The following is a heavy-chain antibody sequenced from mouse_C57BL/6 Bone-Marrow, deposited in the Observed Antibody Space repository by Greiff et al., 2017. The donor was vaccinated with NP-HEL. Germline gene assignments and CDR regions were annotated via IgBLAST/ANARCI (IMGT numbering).Heavy chain of an antibody. CDR3: ARDPHYYAMDY. CDR2: IYPRSGNT. Sequence: VQLQQSGAELARPGASVKLSCTASGYTFTSYGISWVKQRTGQGLEWIGEIYPRSGNTYYTEKFKGKATLTADKSSSTAYMELRRLTSEDSAVYFCARDPHYYAMDYWGQGTSVTVSS. J-gene: IGHJ4*01. CDR1: GYTFTSYG. V-gene: IGHV1-81*01.